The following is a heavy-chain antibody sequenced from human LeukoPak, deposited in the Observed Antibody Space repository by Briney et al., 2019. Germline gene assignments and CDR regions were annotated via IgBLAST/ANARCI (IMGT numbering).Heavy chain of an antibody. CDR3: ARFAYYYGSGSLAYYFDY. V-gene: IGHV4-59*08. D-gene: IGHD3-10*01. CDR1: GGSISSYY. Sequence: ETLSLTCTVSGGSISSYYWSWIRPPPGKGLGWIGYIYYSGSTNYNPSLKSRVTISVDTSKNPFSLKLSSVTAADTAVYYCARFAYYYGSGSLAYYFDYWGQGTLVTVSS. J-gene: IGHJ4*02. CDR2: IYYSGST.